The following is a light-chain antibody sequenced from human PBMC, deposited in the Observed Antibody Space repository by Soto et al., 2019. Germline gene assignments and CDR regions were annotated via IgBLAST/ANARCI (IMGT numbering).Light chain of an antibody. CDR3: SSLSTTSPPIA. V-gene: IGLV2-14*01. CDR2: EVN. Sequence: SVLSQPASMSGSPGQSITIPCTGASSDIGLYNYVSWYQHHPGKAPKLLISEVNVRPSGLSDRFSASKAGNTASLTISGLQPEDESYYYCSSLSTTSPPIAFGSGTKVTI. J-gene: IGLJ1*01. CDR1: SSDIGLYNY.